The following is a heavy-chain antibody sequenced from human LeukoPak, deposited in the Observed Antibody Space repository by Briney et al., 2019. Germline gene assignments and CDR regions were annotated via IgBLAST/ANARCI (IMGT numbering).Heavy chain of an antibody. CDR2: ISSNGGST. D-gene: IGHD5-18*01. J-gene: IGHJ6*03. Sequence: GGSLRLSCAVSGFTVSSNYMSWVRQAPGKGLEYVSAISSNGGSTYYANSVKGRFTISRDNSKNTLYLQMGSLRAEDMAVYYCARDFVGNYTAMPYYYYYYYMDVWGKGTTVTVSS. CDR1: GFTVSSNY. CDR3: ARDFVGNYTAMPYYYYYYYMDV. V-gene: IGHV3-64*01.